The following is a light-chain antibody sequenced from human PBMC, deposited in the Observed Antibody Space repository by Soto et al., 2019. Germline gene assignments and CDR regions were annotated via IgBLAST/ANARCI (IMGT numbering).Light chain of an antibody. V-gene: IGLV2-8*01. CDR2: EVT. CDR3: SSFAARNNRV. J-gene: IGLJ1*01. CDR1: NSDVCGYNF. Sequence: QSVLTQHPSASGSRGQSVTISCTGTNSDVCGYNFVSWYQQHPGKAPKLIIYEVTQRPSGVPDRFSGSKSGNTASLTVSGLESEIEAEYYCSSFAARNNRVFVTRTKVTVL.